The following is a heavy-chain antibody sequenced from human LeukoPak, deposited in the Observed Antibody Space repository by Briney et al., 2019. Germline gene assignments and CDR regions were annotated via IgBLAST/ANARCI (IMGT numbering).Heavy chain of an antibody. Sequence: PSETLSLTCTVSNDSISSYYWSWIRQPPGKGLEWIGYIYYSGSTNYNPSLKSRVTISVDTSKKQFSLKLTSVTAADTAVYYCARLRYYHYYFDCWGQGTLVIVSS. CDR1: NDSISSYY. CDR3: ARLRYYHYYFDC. V-gene: IGHV4-59*08. J-gene: IGHJ4*02. D-gene: IGHD3-22*01. CDR2: IYYSGST.